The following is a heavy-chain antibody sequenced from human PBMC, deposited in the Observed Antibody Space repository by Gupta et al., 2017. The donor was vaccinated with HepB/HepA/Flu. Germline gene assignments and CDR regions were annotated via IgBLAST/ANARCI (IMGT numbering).Heavy chain of an antibody. V-gene: IGHV3-7*01. Sequence: EVQLVESGGDLVQPGGSLRLSCAVSGFPFSNYWMSWVRQAPGKGLEWVANIKEDGSKTYYMESVKGRITISRDNAKSSLYLQMNSLRTEDTGVYYCVRDWSDWGQGTLVTVSS. CDR1: GFPFSNYW. CDR2: IKEDGSKT. J-gene: IGHJ4*02. CDR3: VRDWSD. D-gene: IGHD3-3*01.